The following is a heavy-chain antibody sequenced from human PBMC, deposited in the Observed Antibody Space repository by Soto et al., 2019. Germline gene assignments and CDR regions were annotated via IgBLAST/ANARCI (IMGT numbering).Heavy chain of an antibody. CDR2: INPSGGST. CDR3: ARGDYGSGSYYNAPGAD. V-gene: IGHV1-46*03. Sequence: ASVKVSFKASGYTFTSYYMHWVRQAPGQGLEWMGIINPSGGSTSYAQKFQGRVTMTRDTSTSTVYMELSSLRSEDTAVYYCARGDYGSGSYYNAPGADWGQGTLDTLSS. J-gene: IGHJ4*02. CDR1: GYTFTSYY. D-gene: IGHD3-10*01.